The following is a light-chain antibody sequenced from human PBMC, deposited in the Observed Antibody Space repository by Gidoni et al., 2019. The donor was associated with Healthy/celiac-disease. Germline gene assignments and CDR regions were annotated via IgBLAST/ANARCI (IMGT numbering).Light chain of an antibody. J-gene: IGKJ2*01. CDR3: QQRSNWPPYT. CDR1: QSVSSY. V-gene: IGKV3-11*01. Sequence: ELVSTQSLATLSLSPGDRATLSCRASQSVSSYLAWYQQKPGQAPRLLIYDASNRATGIPARFSGSGSGTDFTLTISSLEPEDFAVYYCQQRSNWPPYTFXQXTKLEIK. CDR2: DAS.